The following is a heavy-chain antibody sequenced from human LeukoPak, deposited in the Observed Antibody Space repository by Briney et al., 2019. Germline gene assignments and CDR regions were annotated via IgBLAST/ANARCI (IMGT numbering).Heavy chain of an antibody. D-gene: IGHD5-12*01. CDR2: ISSSSSTI. V-gene: IGHV3-48*01. CDR1: GFTFSSYS. J-gene: IGHJ4*02. CDR3: ARDPGSGYEEHFDY. Sequence: GGSLRLSCAASGFTFSSYSMNWVRQAPGKGLEWVSYISSSSSTIYYADSVKGRFTISRDNAKNSLYLQMNSLGAEDTAVYYCARDPGSGYEEHFDYWGQGTLVTVSS.